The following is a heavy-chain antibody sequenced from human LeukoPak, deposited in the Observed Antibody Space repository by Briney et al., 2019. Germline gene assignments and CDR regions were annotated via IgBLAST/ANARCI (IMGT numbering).Heavy chain of an antibody. CDR2: IYYSGST. CDR3: AKDQHDYGDYLDAFDI. Sequence: LETLSLTCTVSGGSISSSSYYWGWIRQPPGKGLEWIGSIYYSGSTYYNPSLKSRVTISVDTSKNQFSLKLSSVTAADTAVYYCAKDQHDYGDYLDAFDIWGQGTMVTVSS. CDR1: GGSISSSSYY. D-gene: IGHD4-17*01. V-gene: IGHV4-39*02. J-gene: IGHJ3*02.